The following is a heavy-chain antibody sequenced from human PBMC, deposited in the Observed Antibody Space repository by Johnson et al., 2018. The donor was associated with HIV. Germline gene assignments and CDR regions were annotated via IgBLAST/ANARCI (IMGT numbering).Heavy chain of an antibody. D-gene: IGHD3-22*01. J-gene: IGHJ3*02. Sequence: MQLVESGGGLVKPGGSLRVSCAASGFTFSDYSMSWIRQAPGKGLEWVSYIRSSGSTIYYADSVKGRFTISRDNAKNSLYLQMNSLRAEDTAVYYCARQLKYYYDSSGYYYLSSAAFDIWGQGTMVTVSS. CDR3: ARQLKYYYDSSGYYYLSSAAFDI. CDR1: GFTFSDYS. V-gene: IGHV3-11*04. CDR2: IRSSGSTI.